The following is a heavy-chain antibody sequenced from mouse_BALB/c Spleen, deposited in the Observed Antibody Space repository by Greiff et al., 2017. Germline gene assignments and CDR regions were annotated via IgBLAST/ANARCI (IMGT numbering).Heavy chain of an antibody. CDR1: GFTFSSFG. CDR2: ISSGSSTI. Sequence: EVKLMESGGGLVKPGGSLKLSCAASGFTFSSFGMHWVRQAPEKGLEWVAYISSGSSTIYYADTVKGRFTISRDNPKNTLFLQMTSLRSEDTAMYYCARGLRRDYWGQGTTLTVSS. CDR3: ARGLRRDY. V-gene: IGHV5-17*02. D-gene: IGHD2-2*01. J-gene: IGHJ2*01.